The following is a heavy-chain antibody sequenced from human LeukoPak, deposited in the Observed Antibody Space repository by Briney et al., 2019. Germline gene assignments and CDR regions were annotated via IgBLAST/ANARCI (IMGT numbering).Heavy chain of an antibody. Sequence: GGSLRLSCAASGFTFSSYEMNWVRQASGKGLEWVSYISSSGSTIYYADSVKGRFTISRDNAKNSLYLQMNSLRAEDTAIYYCASLLVRPRDWFDPWGQGTLVTVSS. D-gene: IGHD3-10*01. CDR2: ISSSGSTI. J-gene: IGHJ5*02. V-gene: IGHV3-48*03. CDR3: ASLLVRPRDWFDP. CDR1: GFTFSSYE.